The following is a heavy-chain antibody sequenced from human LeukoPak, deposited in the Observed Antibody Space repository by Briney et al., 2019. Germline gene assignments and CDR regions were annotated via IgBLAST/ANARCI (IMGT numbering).Heavy chain of an antibody. V-gene: IGHV4-59*01. J-gene: IGHJ4*02. D-gene: IGHD5-18*01. CDR2: IYYSGST. Sequence: SETLSLTCTVSGGSISSYYWSWIRQPPGKGLEWIGYIYYSGSTNYNPSLKSRVTISVDTSKNQFSLKLSSVTAADTAVYYCAKTPYVDMRMVTFDYWGQGALVTVSS. CDR3: AKTPYVDMRMVTFDY. CDR1: GGSISSYY.